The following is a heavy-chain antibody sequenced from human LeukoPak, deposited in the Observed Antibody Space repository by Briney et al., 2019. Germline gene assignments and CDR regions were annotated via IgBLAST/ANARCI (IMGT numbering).Heavy chain of an antibody. J-gene: IGHJ5*02. V-gene: IGHV4-61*02. CDR1: GGSISSGSYY. CDR2: IYTSGST. Sequence: SQTLSLTRTVSGGSISSGSYYWSWIRQPAGKGLEWIGRIYTSGSTNYNPSLKSRVTISVDTSKNQFSLKLSSVTAADTAVYYCAREGCTNGVCYIAWFDPWGQGTLVTVSS. CDR3: AREGCTNGVCYIAWFDP. D-gene: IGHD2-8*01.